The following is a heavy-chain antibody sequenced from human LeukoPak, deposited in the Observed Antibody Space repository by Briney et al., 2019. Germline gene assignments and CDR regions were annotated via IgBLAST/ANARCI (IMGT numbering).Heavy chain of an antibody. CDR3: ARDDVDTPTFDY. CDR1: GGSVSGRSYY. J-gene: IGHJ4*02. CDR2: VYFSGST. V-gene: IGHV4-39*07. D-gene: IGHD5-18*01. Sequence: SETLSLTCSVSGGSVSGRSYYWGWIRQPPGKGLEWIGSVYFSGSTYYNPSLKSRVTISVDTSKNQFSLKLNSVTAADTAVYYCARDDVDTPTFDYLGQGTLVTVSS.